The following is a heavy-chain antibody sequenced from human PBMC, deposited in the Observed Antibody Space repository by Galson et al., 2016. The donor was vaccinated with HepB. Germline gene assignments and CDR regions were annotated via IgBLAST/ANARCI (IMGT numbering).Heavy chain of an antibody. Sequence: EPLSLTCAVSGDSIRSGRWWSWVRQPPGQGLEWIGEISDTDRANFSPSLRSRVTMSVDKSTNRLSLQLSSMTAADTAFYYCASVVQSGTCGYFDVWGQGTLVTVSS. CDR1: GDSIRSGRW. J-gene: IGHJ4*02. V-gene: IGHV4-4*02. CDR2: ISDTDRA. D-gene: IGHD2-21*01. CDR3: ASVVQSGTCGYFDV.